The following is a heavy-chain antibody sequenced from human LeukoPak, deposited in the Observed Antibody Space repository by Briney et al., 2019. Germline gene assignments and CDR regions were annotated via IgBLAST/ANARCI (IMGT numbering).Heavy chain of an antibody. CDR2: FDPEDGET. CDR1: GCTLTELS. Sequence: ASVKVSCKVSGCTLTELSMHWVRQAPGKGLEWMGGFDPEDGETIYAQKFQGRVTMTEDTSTDTAYMELSSLRSEDTAVYYCARDLYCSGGSCYPDYWGQGTLVTVSS. V-gene: IGHV1-24*01. D-gene: IGHD2-15*01. J-gene: IGHJ4*02. CDR3: ARDLYCSGGSCYPDY.